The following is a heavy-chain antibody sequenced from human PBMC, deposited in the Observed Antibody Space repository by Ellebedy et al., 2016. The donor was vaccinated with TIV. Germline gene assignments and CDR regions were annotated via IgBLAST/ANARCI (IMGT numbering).Heavy chain of an antibody. D-gene: IGHD3-10*01. CDR1: GGSLSADY. CDR2: IYATGST. J-gene: IGHJ5*02. Sequence: MPSETLSLTCTVSGGSLSADYWHWNRQPAGKRLEWIGRIYATGSTNFNPSLKSRVTLSVDRSKNQLSLRLISVTAADTAVYYCARVVPFGEFKSWFDPWGQGTLVTVSS. CDR3: ARVVPFGEFKSWFDP. V-gene: IGHV4-4*07.